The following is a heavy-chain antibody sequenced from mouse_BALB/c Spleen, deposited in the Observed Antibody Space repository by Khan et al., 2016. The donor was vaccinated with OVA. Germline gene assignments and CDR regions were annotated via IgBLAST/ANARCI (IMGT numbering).Heavy chain of an antibody. CDR1: GFSIISYG. J-gene: IGHJ4*01. CDR3: FKQNYGTLCAMDY. D-gene: IGHD2-1*01. V-gene: IGHV2-3*01. CDR2: IWGDGST. Sequence: QVQLKESGPGLVAPSQSLSITCTVSGFSIISYGVNWVRQPPGKGLEWLGVIWGDGSTNYHSALISRLSISKDNSKSHAFLKLNSLQPDDTTTTYCFKQNYGTLCAMDYWGQGTSVTVSS.